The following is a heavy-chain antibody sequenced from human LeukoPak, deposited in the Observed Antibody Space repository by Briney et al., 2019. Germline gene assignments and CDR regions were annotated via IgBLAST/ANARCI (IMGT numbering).Heavy chain of an antibody. CDR3: ARDRWYYENGGSFRLHWSLDL. D-gene: IGHD3-22*01. V-gene: IGHV3-30*14. Sequence: PGGSLRLSYEASGFTFSAYAMPWVRQAPGKGLEWVAVISYKGDNKYSADSVKGRFTISRDNSRNTLYLQMNSLRTEDTAMYYCARDRWYYENGGSFRLHWSLDLWGRGTLVTVSS. J-gene: IGHJ2*01. CDR2: ISYKGDNK. CDR1: GFTFSAYA.